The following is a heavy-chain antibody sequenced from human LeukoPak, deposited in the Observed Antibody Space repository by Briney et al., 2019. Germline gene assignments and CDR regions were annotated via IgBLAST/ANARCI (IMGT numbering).Heavy chain of an antibody. CDR3: AKATRTDAFDI. CDR1: GFTFNTFN. Sequence: GGSLRLSCAASGFTFNTFNMNWVRQAPGKGLGWVSAISGSGGSTYYADSVKGRFTISRDNSKNTLYLQMNSLRAEDTAVYYCAKATRTDAFDIWGQGTMVTVSS. J-gene: IGHJ3*02. V-gene: IGHV3-23*01. CDR2: ISGSGGST.